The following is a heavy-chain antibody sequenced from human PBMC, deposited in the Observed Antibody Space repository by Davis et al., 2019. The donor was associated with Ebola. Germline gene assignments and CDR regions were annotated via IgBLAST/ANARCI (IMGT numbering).Heavy chain of an antibody. CDR2: ISGDGRST. CDR1: GFTVSSNY. J-gene: IGHJ4*02. Sequence: GGSLRLSCAASGFTVSSNYMSWVRQAPGKGLEWVSGISGDGRSTDYADSVKGRFTISRDISKNTVFLQMNSLGAEDTAVYYCAKGTYCGGDCYSLLDYWGQGTLVTVSS. D-gene: IGHD2-21*02. CDR3: AKGTYCGGDCYSLLDY. V-gene: IGHV3-23*01.